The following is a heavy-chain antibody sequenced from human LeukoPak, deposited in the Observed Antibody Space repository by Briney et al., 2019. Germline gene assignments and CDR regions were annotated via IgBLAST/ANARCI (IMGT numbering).Heavy chain of an antibody. CDR2: FDPEDGET. J-gene: IGHJ3*02. V-gene: IGHV1-24*01. CDR3: SGWYRYDAFDI. D-gene: IGHD6-19*01. CDR1: GYTLTELS. Sequence: ASVKVSCKVSGYTLTELSMHWVRQAPGKGLKGMGGFDPEDGETIYAQKFQGRVTMTEDTSTDTAYMELSSLRSEDTAVYYCSGWYRYDAFDIWGQGTMVTVSS.